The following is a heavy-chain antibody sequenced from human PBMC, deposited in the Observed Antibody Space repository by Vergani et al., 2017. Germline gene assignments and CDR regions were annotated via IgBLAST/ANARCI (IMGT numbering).Heavy chain of an antibody. CDR1: DSSIMTNPY. Sequence: QVQLQESGPGLVKPSETLTLTCDVSDSSIMTNPYWGWFRQSPGKGLEWIWCIHHSGDTHYNSSLKSRVSISIVSSSKFSLSLTSVTAAETAIYYCARHRGSGGFFPSSYFYGMDVWGHGTTVTVSS. CDR2: IHHSGDT. CDR3: ARHRGSGGFFPSSYFYGMDV. J-gene: IGHJ6*02. D-gene: IGHD3-10*01. V-gene: IGHV4-38-2*01.